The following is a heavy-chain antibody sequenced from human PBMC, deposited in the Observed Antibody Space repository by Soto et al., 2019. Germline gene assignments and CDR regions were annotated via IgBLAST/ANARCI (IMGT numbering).Heavy chain of an antibody. D-gene: IGHD2-15*01. CDR1: GFTFSSYA. CDR2: ISGSGGST. J-gene: IGHJ4*02. CDR3: AKVPYTVLVVVAAGYYFDY. V-gene: IGHV3-23*01. Sequence: GGSLRLSCAASGFTFSSYAMSWVRQAPGKGLEWVSVISGSGGSTYYADSVKGRFTISRDNSKNTLYLQMNSLRAEDTAVYYCAKVPYTVLVVVAAGYYFDYWGQGTLVTVSS.